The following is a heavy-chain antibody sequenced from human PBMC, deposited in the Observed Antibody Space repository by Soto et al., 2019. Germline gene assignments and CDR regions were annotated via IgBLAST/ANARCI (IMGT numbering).Heavy chain of an antibody. CDR3: ARGPTVVRYYYGMDV. V-gene: IGHV4-59*01. CDR2: IYYSGST. CDR1: GGYIRSYY. J-gene: IGHJ6*02. Sequence: PSETQSLTCTVSGGYIRSYYWSWIRQPPGKGLEWIGYIYYSGSTNYNPSLKSRVTMSVDTSKKQFSLKLTSVIAADTAVYYCARGPTVVRYYYGMDVWGQGTTVTV. D-gene: IGHD4-17*01.